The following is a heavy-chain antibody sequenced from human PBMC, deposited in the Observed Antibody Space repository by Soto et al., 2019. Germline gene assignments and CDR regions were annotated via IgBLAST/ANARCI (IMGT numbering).Heavy chain of an antibody. CDR3: ARGTAMVDFDY. J-gene: IGHJ4*02. CDR1: GFIFSTYA. CDR2: ISYDGGSK. D-gene: IGHD5-18*01. Sequence: GGSLRLSCAASGFIFSTYAMHWVRQAPGKGLEWVAVISYDGGSKYYADSVKGRFTISRDNSKNTLYLQMNSLRAEDTAVYYCARGTAMVDFDYWGQGTLVTVSS. V-gene: IGHV3-30*07.